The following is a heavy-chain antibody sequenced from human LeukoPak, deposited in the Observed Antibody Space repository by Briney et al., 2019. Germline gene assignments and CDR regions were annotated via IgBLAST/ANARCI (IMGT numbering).Heavy chain of an antibody. D-gene: IGHD6-19*01. CDR1: GFTFDDYA. J-gene: IGHJ4*02. CDR2: ISWNSGSI. CDR3: AKDAYSSGWFFDY. V-gene: IGHV3-9*01. Sequence: GRSLRLSCAASGFTFDDYAMHWVRQAPGKGLEWVSGISWNSGSIGYADSVKGRFTISGDNAKNSLCLQMNSLRAEDTALYYCAKDAYSSGWFFDYWGQGTLVTVSS.